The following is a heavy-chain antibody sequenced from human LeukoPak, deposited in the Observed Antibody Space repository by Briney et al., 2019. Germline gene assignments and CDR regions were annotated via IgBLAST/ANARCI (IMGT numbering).Heavy chain of an antibody. D-gene: IGHD3-22*01. V-gene: IGHV3-23*01. Sequence: GGSLRLSCAASGFTFSSYGMSWVRQAPAKGLEWVSAISGSGGSTYYADSVKGRFTISRDNAKSSLYLQMNSLRAEDTAVYYCARVLHKRNYDSGVYYGYWGQGTLVTVSS. J-gene: IGHJ4*02. CDR2: ISGSGGST. CDR1: GFTFSSYG. CDR3: ARVLHKRNYDSGVYYGY.